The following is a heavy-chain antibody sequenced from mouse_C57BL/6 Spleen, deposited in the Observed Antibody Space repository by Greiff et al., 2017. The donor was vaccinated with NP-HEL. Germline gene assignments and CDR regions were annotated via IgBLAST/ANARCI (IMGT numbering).Heavy chain of an antibody. V-gene: IGHV1-78*01. J-gene: IGHJ1*03. Sequence: VQRVESDAELVKPGASVKISCKVSGYTFTDHTIHWMKQRPEQGLEWIGYIYPRDGSTKYNEKFKGKATLTADKSSSTAYMQLNSLTSEDSAVYFCARGLYDGYPYWYFDVWGTGTTVTVSS. D-gene: IGHD2-3*01. CDR3: ARGLYDGYPYWYFDV. CDR2: IYPRDGST. CDR1: GYTFTDHT.